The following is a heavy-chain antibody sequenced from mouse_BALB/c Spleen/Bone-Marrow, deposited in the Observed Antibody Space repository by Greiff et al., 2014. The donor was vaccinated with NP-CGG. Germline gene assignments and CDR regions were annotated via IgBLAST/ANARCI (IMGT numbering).Heavy chain of an antibody. CDR3: ARVSSTMITTVFAY. V-gene: IGHV2-9*02. CDR1: GFSLTSYG. D-gene: IGHD2-4*01. Sequence: QVQLKESGPGLVAPSQSLSITCTVSGFSLTSYGVHWVRQPPGKGLEWLGVIWAGGSTNYNSALMSILSISKDNSKSQVFLKMNILQTYDTAMYYCARVSSTMITTVFAYWGQGTLVTVSA. J-gene: IGHJ3*01. CDR2: IWAGGST.